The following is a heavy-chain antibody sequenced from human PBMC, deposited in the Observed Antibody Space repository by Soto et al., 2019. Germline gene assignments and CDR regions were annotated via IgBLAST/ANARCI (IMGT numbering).Heavy chain of an antibody. V-gene: IGHV5-51*01. D-gene: IGHD2-15*01. J-gene: IGHJ6*03. CDR2: IYPGDSDT. CDR3: AGHPLYCSGGSCYPPTDYYYMDV. CDR1: GYSFTSYW. Sequence: PGESLKISCKGSGYSFTSYWIGWVRQMPGKGLEWMGIIYPGDSDTRYSPSFQGQVTISADKSISTAYLQWSSLKASDTAMYYCAGHPLYCSGGSCYPPTDYYYMDVWGKGTTVTVSS.